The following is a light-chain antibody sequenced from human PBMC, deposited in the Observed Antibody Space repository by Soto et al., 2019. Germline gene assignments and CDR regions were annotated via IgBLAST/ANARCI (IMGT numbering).Light chain of an antibody. V-gene: IGKV3-11*01. Sequence: ETVLTQSPATLSLSPGERATLSCRASRSISTYLAWYQQKPGQAPRLLIYEALNRSTGIPARFSGRGSGTDFTLTISSPEPEDYAVYYCQQRNNWPLTFGGGTKVEIK. J-gene: IGKJ4*02. CDR3: QQRNNWPLT. CDR2: EAL. CDR1: RSISTY.